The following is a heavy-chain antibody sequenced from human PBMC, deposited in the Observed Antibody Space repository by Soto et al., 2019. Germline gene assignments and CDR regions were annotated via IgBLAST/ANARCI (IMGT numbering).Heavy chain of an antibody. CDR2: ISSSSRTI. CDR1: GFTFSSYS. D-gene: IGHD5-18*01. V-gene: IGHV3-48*01. CDR3: AREWDGDGYTYGWFEP. Sequence: LRLSCAASGFTFSSYSMNWVRQAPGKGLEWVSYISSSSRTIYCADSVKGRFTISRDNAKNSLYLQMNSLRAEDTAVYYCAREWDGDGYTYGWFEPWGQGTLVTVSS. J-gene: IGHJ5*02.